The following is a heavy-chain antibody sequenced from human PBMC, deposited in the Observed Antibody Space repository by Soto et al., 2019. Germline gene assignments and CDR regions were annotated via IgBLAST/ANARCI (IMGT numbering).Heavy chain of an antibody. D-gene: IGHD5-18*01. CDR1: GDSTISGSYF. Sequence: QVHLQESGPGLVKPSQPLSLTCTVSGDSTISGSYFWPWIRQRSGKGLECIGYIYDSGSTSYNQSPAIRVSISADTSIHHFSLTLISVTAADTAVYYCARRAGNRRGYPIDYWGQGIPVTVSS. V-gene: IGHV4-31*03. CDR3: ARRAGNRRGYPIDY. J-gene: IGHJ4*02. CDR2: IYDSGST.